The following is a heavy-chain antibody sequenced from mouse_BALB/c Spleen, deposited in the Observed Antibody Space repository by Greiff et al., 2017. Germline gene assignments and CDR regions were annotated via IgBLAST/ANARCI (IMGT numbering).Heavy chain of an antibody. D-gene: IGHD3-3*01. V-gene: IGHV5-12-1*01. J-gene: IGHJ4*01. CDR1: GFAFSSYD. Sequence: EVQLQESGGGLVKPGGSLKLSCAASGFAFSSYDMSWVRQTPEKRLEWVAYISSGGGSTYYPDTVKGRFTISRDNAKNTLYLQMSSLKSEDTAMYYCARPEGLDYWGQGTSVTVSS. CDR2: ISSGGGST. CDR3: ARPEGLDY.